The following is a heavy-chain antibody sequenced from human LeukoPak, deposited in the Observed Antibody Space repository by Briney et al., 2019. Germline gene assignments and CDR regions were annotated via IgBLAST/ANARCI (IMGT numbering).Heavy chain of an antibody. CDR1: GFTFDDYG. J-gene: IGHJ4*02. V-gene: IGHV3-20*04. D-gene: IGHD3-22*01. CDR2: INWNGGST. Sequence: GSLRLSCAASGFTFDDYGMSWVRQAPGKGLEWVPGINWNGGSTGYADSVKGRFTISRDNAKNSLYLQMNSLRAEDTALYYCARGPLQTIPTSKIVVYYYPFDYWGQGTLVTVSS. CDR3: ARGPLQTIPTSKIVVYYYPFDY.